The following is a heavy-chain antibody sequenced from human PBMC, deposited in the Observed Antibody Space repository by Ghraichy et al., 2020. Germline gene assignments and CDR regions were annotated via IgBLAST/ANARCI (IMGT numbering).Heavy chain of an antibody. V-gene: IGHV3-7*01. D-gene: IGHD2-2*02. CDR3: ARETSVPAAIDGPAGYYYYYGMDV. CDR2: IKQDGSEK. Sequence: GGSLRLSCAASGFTFSSYWMSWVRQAPGKGLEWVANIKQDGSEKYYVDSVKGRFTISRDNAKNSLYLQMNSLRAEDTAVYYCARETSVPAAIDGPAGYYYYYGMDVWGQGTTVTVSS. CDR1: GFTFSSYW. J-gene: IGHJ6*02.